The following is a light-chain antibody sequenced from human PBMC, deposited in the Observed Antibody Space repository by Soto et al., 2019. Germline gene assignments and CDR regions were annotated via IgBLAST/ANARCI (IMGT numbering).Light chain of an antibody. Sequence: NFMLTQPHSVSESPGKTVTTSCTRSGGSIASNYVQWYQQRPGSSPTTVIYEDNQRPSGVPDRFSGSIDSSSNSASLTISGLKTEDEADYYCQSYDSSNYVFGSGTQLTVL. J-gene: IGLJ6*01. CDR2: EDN. V-gene: IGLV6-57*01. CDR1: GGSIASNY. CDR3: QSYDSSNYV.